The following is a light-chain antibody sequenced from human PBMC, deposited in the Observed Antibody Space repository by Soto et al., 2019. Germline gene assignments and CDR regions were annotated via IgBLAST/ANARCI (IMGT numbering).Light chain of an antibody. J-gene: IGLJ2*01. Sequence: QSVLTQPASVSGSPGQSIAISCTGTSSDVGGYNYVSWYQQHPGKAPKLIIYDVSNRPSGVSNRLSGSKSGNTASLTNSGLQAEDEADYYCSSYTRSSTVVFGGGTQLTVL. CDR2: DVS. CDR1: SSDVGGYNY. CDR3: SSYTRSSTVV. V-gene: IGLV2-14*03.